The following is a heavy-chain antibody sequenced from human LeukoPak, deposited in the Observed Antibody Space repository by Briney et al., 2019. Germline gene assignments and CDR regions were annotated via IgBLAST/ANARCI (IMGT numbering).Heavy chain of an antibody. CDR2: ISYDGSNK. D-gene: IGHD4-23*01. V-gene: IGHV3-30-3*01. CDR3: ARERGGGNTPIYDAFDI. J-gene: IGHJ3*02. CDR1: GFTFSSYA. Sequence: GGSLRLSCAASGFTFSSYAMHWVRQAPGKGLEWVAVISYDGSNKYYADSVKGRFTISRDNSKNTLYLQMNSLRAEDTAVYYCARERGGGNTPIYDAFDIWGQGTMVTVSS.